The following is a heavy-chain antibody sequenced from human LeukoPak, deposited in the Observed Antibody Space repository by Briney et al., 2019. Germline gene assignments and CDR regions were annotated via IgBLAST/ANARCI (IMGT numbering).Heavy chain of an antibody. CDR3: ARDANYGDWYYFDY. CDR1: GFTFSDYY. Sequence: GGSLRLSCAASGFTFSDYYMSWIRQAPGKGLEWVSYISSSGSTIYYADSVKGRFTISRDNAKNSLYLQMNSLRAEDTAVYYCARDANYGDWYYFDYWGQGTLVTVSS. D-gene: IGHD4-17*01. CDR2: ISSSGSTI. V-gene: IGHV3-11*01. J-gene: IGHJ4*02.